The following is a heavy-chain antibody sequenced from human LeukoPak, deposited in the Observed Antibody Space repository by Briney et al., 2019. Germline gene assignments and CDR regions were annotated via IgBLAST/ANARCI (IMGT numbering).Heavy chain of an antibody. Sequence: ASVKVSCEASGYTFTRYYMHWVRQAPGQGLEWMGIINPSGGSTSYAQKFQGRVAMPRDTSPRTVCMALSSLRSEDPAIYYCARVGCGCDCYADAFDIWGQGTMVTVSS. J-gene: IGHJ3*02. CDR1: GYTFTRYY. CDR3: ARVGCGCDCYADAFDI. V-gene: IGHV1-46*01. D-gene: IGHD2-21*02. CDR2: INPSGGST.